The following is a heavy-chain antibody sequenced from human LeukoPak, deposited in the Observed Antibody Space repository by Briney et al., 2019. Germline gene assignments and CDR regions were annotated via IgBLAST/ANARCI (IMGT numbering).Heavy chain of an antibody. D-gene: IGHD1-26*01. J-gene: IGHJ3*01. CDR2: IYYSGST. V-gene: IGHV4-59*01. CDR1: GGSISSYY. CDR3: SREPPYRVGRAFDV. Sequence: PSETLSLTCTASGGSISSYYWSWIRQPPGKGLEWHWYIYYSGSTNYNPYLKSRVPISVATSKNQFSLKLSSVSAADPAVSYYSREPPYRVGRAFDVWGRGIMVAVSS.